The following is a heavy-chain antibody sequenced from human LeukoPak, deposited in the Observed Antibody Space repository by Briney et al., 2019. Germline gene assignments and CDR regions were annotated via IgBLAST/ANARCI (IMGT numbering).Heavy chain of an antibody. V-gene: IGHV4-31*03. CDR3: ARWVGTTVDY. CDR1: GGSISSGGYY. D-gene: IGHD1-1*01. Sequence: SQTLSLTCTVFGGSISSGGYYWSWIRQHPGKGLEWIGYIYYSGSTYYNPSLKSRVTISVDTSKNQFSLKLSSVTAADTAVYYCARWVGTTVDYWGQGTLVTVSS. J-gene: IGHJ4*02. CDR2: IYYSGST.